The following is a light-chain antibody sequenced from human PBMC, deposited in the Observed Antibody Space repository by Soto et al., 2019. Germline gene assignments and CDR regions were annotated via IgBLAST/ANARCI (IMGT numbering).Light chain of an antibody. V-gene: IGKV3-15*01. CDR2: GAS. CDR1: QSVGSN. J-gene: IGKJ2*01. Sequence: EIVMTQSPATLSVSPGERATLSCRASQSVGSNLAWFQQKPGQAPRLLVYGASTRATGVPGRFSGSGSGTAFTLTITSLQSEDFAVYYCQQHNYWPSFGQGTKLEIK. CDR3: QQHNYWPS.